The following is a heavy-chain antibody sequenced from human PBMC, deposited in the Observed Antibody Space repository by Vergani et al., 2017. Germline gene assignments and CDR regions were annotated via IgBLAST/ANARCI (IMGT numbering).Heavy chain of an antibody. CDR2: ISGSGGST. J-gene: IGHJ6*03. D-gene: IGHD2-15*01. Sequence: VQLAESGGGRVQPGRSLRLSCAASGFSFSSHAIHWVRQAPGKGLEWVSAISGSGGSTYYADSVKGRFTISRDNSKNTLYLQMNSLRAEDTAVYYCAKTSRIGYYMDVWGKGTTVTVSS. CDR3: AKTSRIGYYMDV. CDR1: GFSFSSHA. V-gene: IGHV3-23*04.